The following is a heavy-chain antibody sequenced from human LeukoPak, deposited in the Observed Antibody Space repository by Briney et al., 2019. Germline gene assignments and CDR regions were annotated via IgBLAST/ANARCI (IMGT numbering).Heavy chain of an antibody. CDR3: AGGRPRGYCSGGSCYHNFDY. CDR1: GYTFSGYY. V-gene: IGHV1-69*06. J-gene: IGHJ4*02. Sequence: ASVKVSCKASGYTFSGYYVHWVRQAPGQGLEWMGGIIPIFGTANYAQKFQGRVTITADKSTSTAYMEVSSLRSEDTAVYYCAGGRPRGYCSGGSCYHNFDYWGQGTLVTVSS. D-gene: IGHD2-15*01. CDR2: IIPIFGTA.